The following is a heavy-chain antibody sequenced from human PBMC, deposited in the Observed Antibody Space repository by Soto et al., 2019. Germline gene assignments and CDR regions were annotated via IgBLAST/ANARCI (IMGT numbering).Heavy chain of an antibody. J-gene: IGHJ1*01. CDR3: AKFSFSDPDS. Sequence: PGGSLRLSCATSGFTFSDHYMDWIRQAPGKGLEWVGRSRNKAMSFTTDYAASVKGRFTISRDDSKNSLYLQLNSLKTEDTAVYYCAKFSFSDPDSWGQDTLFTVSS. CDR2: SRNKAMSFTT. CDR1: GFTFSDHY. V-gene: IGHV3-72*01. D-gene: IGHD2-21*01.